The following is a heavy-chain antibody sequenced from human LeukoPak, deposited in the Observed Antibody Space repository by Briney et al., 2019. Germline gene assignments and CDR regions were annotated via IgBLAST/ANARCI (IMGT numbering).Heavy chain of an antibody. J-gene: IGHJ5*02. CDR1: GYTFTSYY. D-gene: IGHD2-8*01. CDR2: INPSGGST. CDR3: ARAGIPGYCTNVTCSNWLDP. V-gene: IGHV1-46*01. Sequence: GASVKVSCKASGYTFTSYYMHWVRQAPGQGLEWMGIINPSGGSTSYAQKFQGRVTMTRDMSTSTVYMELSSLRSEDTAVYYYARAGIPGYCTNVTCSNWLDPWGQGTLVTVSS.